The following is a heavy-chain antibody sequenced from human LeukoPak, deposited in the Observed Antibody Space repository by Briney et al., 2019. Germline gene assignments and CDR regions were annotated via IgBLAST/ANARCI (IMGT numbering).Heavy chain of an antibody. CDR3: ARAGYSYGYDGMDV. D-gene: IGHD5-18*01. CDR2: INHSGST. Sequence: SETLSLTCAVYGGSFSGYYWSWIRQPPGKGPEWIGEINHSGSTNYNPSLKSRVTISVDTSKNQFSLKLSSVTAADTAVYYCARAGYSYGYDGMDVWGQGTTVTVSS. V-gene: IGHV4-34*01. CDR1: GGSFSGYY. J-gene: IGHJ6*02.